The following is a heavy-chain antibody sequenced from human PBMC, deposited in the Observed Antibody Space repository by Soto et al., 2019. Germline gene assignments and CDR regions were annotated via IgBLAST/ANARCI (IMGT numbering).Heavy chain of an antibody. CDR3: ARGVVPAAKQRGYYYYYYMDV. CDR2: IYYSGST. J-gene: IGHJ6*03. Sequence: SETLSLTCTVSGGSISSYYWSWIRQPPGKGLEWIGYIYYSGSTNYNPSLKSRVTISVDTSKNQFSLKLSSVTAADTAVYYCARGVVPAAKQRGYYYYYYMDVWGKGATVTVSS. CDR1: GGSISSYY. V-gene: IGHV4-59*08. D-gene: IGHD2-2*01.